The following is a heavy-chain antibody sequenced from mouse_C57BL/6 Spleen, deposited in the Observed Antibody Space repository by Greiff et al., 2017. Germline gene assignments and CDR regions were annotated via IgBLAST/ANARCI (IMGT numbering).Heavy chain of an antibody. CDR1: GYTFTDYY. Sequence: VQLQQSGPELVKPGASVTISCKASGYTFTDYYMNWVKQSHGKSLEWIGDINPNNGGTSYNQKFKGKATLTVDKSSSTAYMELRSLTSEDSAVXYCANYYGSSYEWYFDVWGTGTTVTVSS. D-gene: IGHD1-1*01. CDR3: ANYYGSSYEWYFDV. V-gene: IGHV1-26*01. J-gene: IGHJ1*03. CDR2: INPNNGGT.